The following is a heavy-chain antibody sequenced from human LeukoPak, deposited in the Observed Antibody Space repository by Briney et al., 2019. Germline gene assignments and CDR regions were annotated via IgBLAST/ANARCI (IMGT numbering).Heavy chain of an antibody. Sequence: SGGSLRLSCAASGFTFSSYGMHWVRQAPGKGLEWVAVISYDGSNKYYADSVKGRFTISRDNSKNTLYLQMNSLRAEDTAVYYCARGGYYDSSGYYTIDYWGQGTLVTVSS. CDR1: GFTFSSYG. J-gene: IGHJ4*02. CDR2: ISYDGSNK. D-gene: IGHD3-22*01. V-gene: IGHV3-30*03. CDR3: ARGGYYDSSGYYTIDY.